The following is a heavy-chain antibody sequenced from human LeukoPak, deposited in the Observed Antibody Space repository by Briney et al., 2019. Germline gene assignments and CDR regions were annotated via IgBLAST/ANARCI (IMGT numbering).Heavy chain of an antibody. J-gene: IGHJ6*03. CDR2: ISSSSSYI. CDR1: GFTFSSYS. V-gene: IGHV3-21*01. CDR3: AKVTPSYYYMDV. Sequence: GGSLRLSCAASGFTFSSYSMNWVRQAPGKGLEWVSSISSSSSYIYYADSVKGRFTIARDNVKNSLYLQMNSLRAEDTAVYYCAKVTPSYYYMDVWGKGTTVTVSS.